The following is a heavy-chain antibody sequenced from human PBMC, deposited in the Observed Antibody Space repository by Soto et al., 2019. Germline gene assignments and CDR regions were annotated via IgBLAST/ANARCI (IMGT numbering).Heavy chain of an antibody. V-gene: IGHV1-3*01. CDR3: ARAWVHYCSGGSCSRTNWFDP. CDR2: INAGNGNT. CDR1: GYTLTSYA. J-gene: IGHJ5*02. D-gene: IGHD2-15*01. Sequence: ASVKVSCKASGYTLTSYAMHWVRQAPGQRLEWMGWINAGNGNTKYSQKFQGRVTITRDTSASTAYMELSSLRSEDTAVYYCARAWVHYCSGGSCSRTNWFDPWGQGTLVTVSS.